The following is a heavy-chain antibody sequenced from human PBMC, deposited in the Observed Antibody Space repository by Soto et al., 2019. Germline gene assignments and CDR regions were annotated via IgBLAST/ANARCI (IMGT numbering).Heavy chain of an antibody. J-gene: IGHJ5*02. CDR1: GYSFTSYW. CDR2: IYPGDSDT. V-gene: IGHV5-51*01. Sequence: GESLKISCKGSGYSFTSYWIGWVRQMPGKGLEWMGIIYPGDSDTRYSPSFQGQVTISADKSISTAYLQWSSLKASDTAMYYCARGYYDFWSGYYYDGFDPWGQGTMVTGS. CDR3: ARGYYDFWSGYYYDGFDP. D-gene: IGHD3-3*01.